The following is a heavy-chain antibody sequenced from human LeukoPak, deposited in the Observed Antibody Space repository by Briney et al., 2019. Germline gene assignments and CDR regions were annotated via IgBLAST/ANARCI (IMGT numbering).Heavy chain of an antibody. CDR1: GYTFTSYG. J-gene: IGHJ6*02. CDR2: ISAYNGNT. CDR3: AREQFQGPGSEYGVYYYYGMDV. D-gene: IGHD5-24*01. Sequence: ASVKVSCKASGYTFTSYGISWVRQAPGQGLEWMGWISAYNGNTNYAQKLQGRVTMTTDTSTSTAYMELRSLRSDDTAVYYCAREQFQGPGSEYGVYYYYGMDVWGQGTTVTVSS. V-gene: IGHV1-18*01.